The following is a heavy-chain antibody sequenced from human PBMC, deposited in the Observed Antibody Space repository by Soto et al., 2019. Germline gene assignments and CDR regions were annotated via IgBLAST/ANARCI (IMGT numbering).Heavy chain of an antibody. CDR3: ASYFDWLFSQFDY. CDR2: IYYSVST. Sequence: PSETLSLTCTVSGGSISSSSYYWGWIRQPPGKGLEWIGSIYYSVSTYYNPSLKSRVTISVDTSKNQFSLKLSSVTAADMAVYYCASYFDWLFSQFDYWGQGTLVTVSS. V-gene: IGHV4-39*01. CDR1: GGSISSSSYY. D-gene: IGHD3-9*01. J-gene: IGHJ4*02.